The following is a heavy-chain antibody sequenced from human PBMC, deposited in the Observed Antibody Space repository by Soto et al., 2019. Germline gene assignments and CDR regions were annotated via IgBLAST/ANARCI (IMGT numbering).Heavy chain of an antibody. CDR1: GFTFSSYA. J-gene: IGHJ6*02. V-gene: IGHV3-23*01. CDR3: ASIAAALWFLEIVDYGMDV. Sequence: PGGSLRLSCAASGFTFSSYAMSWVRQAPGKGLEWVSAISGSGGSTYYADSVKGRFTISRDNSKNTLYLQMNSLRAEDTAVYYCASIAAALWFLEIVDYGMDVWGQGTTVTVSS. CDR2: ISGSGGST. D-gene: IGHD6-13*01.